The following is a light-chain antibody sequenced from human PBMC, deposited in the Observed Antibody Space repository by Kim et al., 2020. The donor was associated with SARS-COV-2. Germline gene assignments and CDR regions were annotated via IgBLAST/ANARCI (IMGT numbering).Light chain of an antibody. J-gene: IGKJ4*01. CDR2: DAS. V-gene: IGKV3-20*01. CDR3: QQYGDLPLT. CDR1: QSVRSSF. Sequence: YPGERVTPSCRASQSVRSSFLAWYQQKPGQAPRLLIYDASSRASGIADRFSGRGSGTDFTLTISRLQPEDSAVFYCQQYGDLPLTFGGGTKVDIK.